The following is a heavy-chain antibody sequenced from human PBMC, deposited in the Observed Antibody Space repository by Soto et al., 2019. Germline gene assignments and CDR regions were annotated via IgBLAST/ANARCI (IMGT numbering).Heavy chain of an antibody. CDR3: ARALADCTNGVCPPFGDYYYYGMDV. CDR1: GGTFSSYA. Sequence: SVKVSCKASGGTFSSYAISWVRQAPGQGLEWMGGIIPIFGTANYAQKFQGRVTITADESTSTAYMELSSLRSEDTAVYYCARALADCTNGVCPPFGDYYYYGMDVWGKGTTVTVSS. CDR2: IIPIFGTA. D-gene: IGHD2-8*01. V-gene: IGHV1-69*13. J-gene: IGHJ6*04.